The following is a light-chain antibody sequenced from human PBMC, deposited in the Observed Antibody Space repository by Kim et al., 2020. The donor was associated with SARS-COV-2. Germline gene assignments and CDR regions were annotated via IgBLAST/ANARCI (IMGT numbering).Light chain of an antibody. CDR2: KAS. J-gene: IGKJ2*01. V-gene: IGKV1-5*03. CDR3: QQYNSYPYT. CDR1: QSISSW. Sequence: SASVGDRVTITCRASQSISSWLAWYQQKPGKAPKLLIYKASSLESGVPPRFSGSGSGTEFTLTISSLQPDDFATYYCQQYNSYPYTFGQGTKLEIK.